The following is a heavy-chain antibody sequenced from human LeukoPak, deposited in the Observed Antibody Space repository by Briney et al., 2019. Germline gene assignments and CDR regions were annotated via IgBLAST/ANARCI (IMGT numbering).Heavy chain of an antibody. CDR2: INHSGST. Sequence: PSETLSLTCAVYGGSFSGYYWSWIRQPPGKGLEWIGEINHSGSTNYNPSLKSRVTISVDTSKNQFSLKLSSVTAADTAVYYCARHRLRLRDAFDIWGQGTMVTVSS. V-gene: IGHV4-34*01. CDR3: ARHRLRLRDAFDI. D-gene: IGHD6-25*01. CDR1: GGSFSGYY. J-gene: IGHJ3*02.